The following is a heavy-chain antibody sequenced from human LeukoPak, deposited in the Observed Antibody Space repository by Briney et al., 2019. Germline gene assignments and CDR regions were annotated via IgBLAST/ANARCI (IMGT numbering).Heavy chain of an antibody. CDR3: ARDLLVPAAYGGVDY. Sequence: SGGSLRLSCAASGFTFSSYEINWVRQAPGKGLEWVSYISSSGSTIYYADSVKGRFTISRDNAKNSLYLQMNSLRAEDTAVYYCARDLLVPAAYGGVDYWGQGTLVTVSS. D-gene: IGHD2-2*01. CDR1: GFTFSSYE. CDR2: ISSSGSTI. J-gene: IGHJ4*02. V-gene: IGHV3-48*03.